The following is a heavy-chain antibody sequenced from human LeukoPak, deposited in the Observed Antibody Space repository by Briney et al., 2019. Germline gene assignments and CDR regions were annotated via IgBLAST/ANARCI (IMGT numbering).Heavy chain of an antibody. CDR1: EFTFSSYA. Sequence: PGGSLRLSCAASEFTFSSYAMSWVRQAPGKGLEWVSAISGSGGSTYYADSVKGRFTISRDNSKNTLYLQMNSLRAEDTAVYYCAKDSYGDYGYWYFDLWGRGTLVTVSS. J-gene: IGHJ2*01. CDR3: AKDSYGDYGYWYFDL. D-gene: IGHD4-17*01. CDR2: ISGSGGST. V-gene: IGHV3-23*01.